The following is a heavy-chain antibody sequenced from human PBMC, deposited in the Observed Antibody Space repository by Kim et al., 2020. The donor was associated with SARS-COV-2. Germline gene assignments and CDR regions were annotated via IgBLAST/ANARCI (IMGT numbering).Heavy chain of an antibody. Sequence: GGSLRLSCAASGFTFSSYAMRWVRQAPGKGLEWVSAISGGGSGTYYADSVKGRFTISRDNSKNTLYLQMNNLRADDTAVYYCVKEVLLWFGDQSRDNWYDPWGQGTLVTVSS. CDR3: VKEVLLWFGDQSRDNWYDP. CDR1: GFTFSSYA. J-gene: IGHJ5*02. D-gene: IGHD3-10*01. CDR2: ISGGGSGT. V-gene: IGHV3-23*01.